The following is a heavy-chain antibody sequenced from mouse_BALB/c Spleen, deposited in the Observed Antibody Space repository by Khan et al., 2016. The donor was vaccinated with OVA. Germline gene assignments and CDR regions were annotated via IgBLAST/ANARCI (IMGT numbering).Heavy chain of an antibody. V-gene: IGHV2-6-4*01. CDR3: ARAYYRNDGYYAMDY. Sequence: QVQLKESGPGLVAPSQSLSITCTVSGFSLSSYNIHWVRQPPGKGLEWLGMISGGGGTDYNSTLKIRLSISKDNSKSQVFLKMNSLQTDDTAIYFCARAYYRNDGYYAMDYWGQGTSVTVSS. CDR2: ISGGGGT. J-gene: IGHJ4*01. D-gene: IGHD2-14*01. CDR1: GFSLSSYN.